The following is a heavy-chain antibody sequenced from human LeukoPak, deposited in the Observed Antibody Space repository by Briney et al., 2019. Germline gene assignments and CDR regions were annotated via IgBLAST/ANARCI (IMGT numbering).Heavy chain of an antibody. V-gene: IGHV3-7*01. CDR1: DFSLSSFW. J-gene: IGHJ3*02. D-gene: IGHD5-24*01. Sequence: GGSLRLSCAASDFSLSSFWMSWVRQAPGKGLEWVANIKRDGSDKNYVDPVKGRFTISRDNAKNSLYLDMSSLRVEDTAVYYCAREQKNTAMVTRDGFDIWGQGTMVTVSS. CDR3: AREQKNTAMVTRDGFDI. CDR2: IKRDGSDK.